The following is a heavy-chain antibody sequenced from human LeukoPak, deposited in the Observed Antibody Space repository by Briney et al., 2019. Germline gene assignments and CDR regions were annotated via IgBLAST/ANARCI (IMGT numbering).Heavy chain of an antibody. CDR1: GFTFSTSA. Sequence: GGSLRLSCAASGFTFSTSAMNWVRQAPGKGLEWVSSINNVRSHIYYADSVRGRLTISRDNAKNSLYLQMSSLGAEDTAVYYCASHRAAYCGGDCYLNYWGLGTLVTVSS. V-gene: IGHV3-21*01. CDR3: ASHRAAYCGGDCYLNY. J-gene: IGHJ4*02. D-gene: IGHD2-21*01. CDR2: INNVRSHI.